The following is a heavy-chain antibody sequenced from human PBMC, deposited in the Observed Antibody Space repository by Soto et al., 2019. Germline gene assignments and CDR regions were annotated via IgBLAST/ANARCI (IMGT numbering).Heavy chain of an antibody. CDR2: IPHDGSYK. J-gene: IGHJ4*02. CDR1: GLPFSSYG. V-gene: IGHV3-30*03. D-gene: IGHD4-17*01. CDR3: GALNYGGDDC. Sequence: QVQLVESGGGVVQPGRSLRLSCAASGLPFSSYGMHWVRQAPGKGLECVAIIPHDGSYKYHVDSVKGRFTISSDNSKNTLYLQMDGLRPEDTAVYYCGALNYGGDDCWGQGTLVTVSS.